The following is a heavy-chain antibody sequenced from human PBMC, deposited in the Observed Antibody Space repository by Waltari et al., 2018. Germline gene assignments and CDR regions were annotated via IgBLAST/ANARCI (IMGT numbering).Heavy chain of an antibody. CDR3: ATGGWGFYLGY. D-gene: IGHD7-27*01. J-gene: IGHJ4*02. CDR2: ISSDSNYM. Sequence: EVQLLESGGGLVRPGGSLRLSCAASGLPFGTYNLNWVRQPPGKGLEWVSSISSDSNYMHYADSVKGRFTISRDNAKNSLYLQLNSLRAEDTAVYYCATGGWGFYLGYWGQGTLVTVSS. CDR1: GLPFGTYN. V-gene: IGHV3-21*02.